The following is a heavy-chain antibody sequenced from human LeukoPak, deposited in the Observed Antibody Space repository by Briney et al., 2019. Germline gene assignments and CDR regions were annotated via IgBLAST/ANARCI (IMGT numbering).Heavy chain of an antibody. D-gene: IGHD3-3*01. CDR1: GFTFSHYG. CDR2: IWSDGTNR. J-gene: IGHJ6*03. V-gene: IGHV3-33*06. CDR3: AKSHRGGLRFLVGFFYMDV. Sequence: GGSLRLSCAASGFTFSHYGMHWVRQAPGKGLEWVAVIWSDGTNRSYADSVKGRFTISRDDSGNTVYLQMNSLRPEDTGVYYCAKSHRGGLRFLVGFFYMDVWGSGTAVAVSS.